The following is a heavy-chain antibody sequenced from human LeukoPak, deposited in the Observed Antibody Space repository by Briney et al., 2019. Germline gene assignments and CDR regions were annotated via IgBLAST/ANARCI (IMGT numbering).Heavy chain of an antibody. V-gene: IGHV4-38-2*01. CDR2: IYHSGST. J-gene: IGHJ4*02. D-gene: IGHD6-19*01. CDR1: GYSISSGYY. CDR3: ERPARAVTGTVDY. Sequence: PSETLSLTCAVSGYSISSGYYWGWIRQPPGKGLEWIGSIYHSGSTYYNPSLKSRVTISVDTSKNQFSLKLSSVTAADTAVYYCERPARAVTGTVDYWGQGTLVTVSS.